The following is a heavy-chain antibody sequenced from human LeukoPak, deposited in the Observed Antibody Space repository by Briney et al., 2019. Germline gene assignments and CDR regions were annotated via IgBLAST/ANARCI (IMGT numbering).Heavy chain of an antibody. J-gene: IGHJ5*02. CDR2: IYYTGST. Sequence: PSETLSLTCTVSGGSISYYYWTWIWQSPGKGLEWIGQIYYTGSTYYNPSLKRRVTISVDTSRNQFSLNLTSVTAADTAVYYCARGGTYNDILSFDPWGQGTLVTVSS. CDR1: GGSISYYY. D-gene: IGHD3-9*01. CDR3: ARGGTYNDILSFDP. V-gene: IGHV4-59*01.